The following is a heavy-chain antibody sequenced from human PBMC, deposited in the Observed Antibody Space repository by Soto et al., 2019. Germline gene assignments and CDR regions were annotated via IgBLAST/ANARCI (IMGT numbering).Heavy chain of an antibody. V-gene: IGHV3-23*01. Sequence: EVQLLESGGGLVQPGGSLRLSCAASGFTFSSYVMSWVRQAPGKGLEWVSAISGSGGSTYYADSVKGRFTISRDNSKNTLYLQMNSLRAEDTAVYYCASLAAAEYYYYGMDVWGQGTTVTVSS. J-gene: IGHJ6*02. D-gene: IGHD6-13*01. CDR1: GFTFSSYV. CDR2: ISGSGGST. CDR3: ASLAAAEYYYYGMDV.